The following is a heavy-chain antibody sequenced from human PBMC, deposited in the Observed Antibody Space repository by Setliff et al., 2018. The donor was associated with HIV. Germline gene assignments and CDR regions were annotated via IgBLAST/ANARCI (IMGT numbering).Heavy chain of an antibody. J-gene: IGHJ6*03. CDR2: IYHTGST. CDR3: ARVSSTYWYSIFRNYYYHMDV. V-gene: IGHV4-34*01. CDR1: GGSFSGYY. D-gene: IGHD2-8*02. Sequence: SETLSLTCAVYGGSFSGYYWGWIRQPPGNGLEWIGSIYHTGSTYYKPSLKSRVTISVDTSKNQFSLKLSSVTAADTAVYYCARVSSTYWYSIFRNYYYHMDVWGKGTTVTVSS.